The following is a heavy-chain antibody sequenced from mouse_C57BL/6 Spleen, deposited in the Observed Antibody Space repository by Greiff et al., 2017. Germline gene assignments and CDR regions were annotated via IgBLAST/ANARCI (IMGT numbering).Heavy chain of an antibody. V-gene: IGHV1-82*01. CDR3: ARGYYVYFDY. Sequence: VQLQQSGPELVKPGASVKISCKASGYAFSSSWMNWVKQRPGKGLEWIGRIYPGDGDTNYNGKFKGKATLTADKSSSTAYMQLSSLTSEDSAVYFCARGYYVYFDYWGQGTTLTVSS. J-gene: IGHJ2*01. CDR2: IYPGDGDT. CDR1: GYAFSSSW. D-gene: IGHD2-3*01.